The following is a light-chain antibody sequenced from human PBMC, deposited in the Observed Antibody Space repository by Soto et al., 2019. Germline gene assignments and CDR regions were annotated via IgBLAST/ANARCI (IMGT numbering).Light chain of an antibody. Sequence: DIQMTQSPSSLSASVGDRVTITCRTSQSISSYLNWYQQKSGKAPKLLIYGASGLQSGVPSRFSGSGSGTDFTLTISSLQPEDFATYYCQQSLTFGQGTKVEIK. CDR2: GAS. J-gene: IGKJ1*01. V-gene: IGKV1-39*01. CDR1: QSISSY. CDR3: QQSLT.